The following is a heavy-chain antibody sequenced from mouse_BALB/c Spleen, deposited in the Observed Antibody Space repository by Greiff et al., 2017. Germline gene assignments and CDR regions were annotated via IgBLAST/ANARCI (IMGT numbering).Heavy chain of an antibody. D-gene: IGHD2-4*01. J-gene: IGHJ2*01. CDR2: INPSTGYT. CDR3: ASPPSTMITGYYFDY. CDR1: GYTFTSYW. Sequence: QVQLQQSGAELAKPGASVKMSCKASGYTFTSYWMHWVKQRPGQGLEWIGYINPSTGYTEYNQKFKDKATLTADKSSSTAYMQLSSLTSEDSAVYYCASPPSTMITGYYFDYWGQGTTLTVSS. V-gene: IGHV1-7*01.